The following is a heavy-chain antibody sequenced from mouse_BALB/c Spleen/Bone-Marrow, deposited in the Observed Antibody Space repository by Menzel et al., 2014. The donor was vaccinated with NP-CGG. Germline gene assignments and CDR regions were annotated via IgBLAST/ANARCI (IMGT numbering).Heavy chain of an antibody. V-gene: IGHV1-7*01. J-gene: IGHJ2*01. CDR1: GYTFTSYW. CDR3: ARAPLLRLRNYFDY. Sequence: QVHVKQSGAELAKPGASVKMSCNASGYTFTSYWMHWVKQRPGQGLEWIGYINPNTGYTEYNQKFKDKATLTADKSSSTAYMQLSSLTSEDSAVYYCARAPLLRLRNYFDYWGQGTTLTVSS. CDR2: INPNTGYT. D-gene: IGHD1-2*01.